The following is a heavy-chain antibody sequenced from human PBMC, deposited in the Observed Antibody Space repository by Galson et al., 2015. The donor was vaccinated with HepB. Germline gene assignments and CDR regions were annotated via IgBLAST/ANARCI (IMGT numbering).Heavy chain of an antibody. CDR1: GFTFSSYW. D-gene: IGHD1-20*01. J-gene: IGHJ4*02. V-gene: IGHV3-7*01. Sequence: SLRLSCAASGFTFSSYWMSWVRQAPGKGLEWVANIKQDGSEKYYVDSVKGRFTISRDNAKNSLYLQMNSLRAEDTAVYYCARGGPTVEPNNWKGWDYGGQGTLVTVS. CDR2: IKQDGSEK. CDR3: ARGGPTVEPNNWKGWDY.